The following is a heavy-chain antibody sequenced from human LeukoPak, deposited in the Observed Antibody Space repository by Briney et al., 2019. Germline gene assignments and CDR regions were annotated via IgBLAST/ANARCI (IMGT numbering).Heavy chain of an antibody. CDR1: GFTFDDYA. V-gene: IGHV3-9*01. CDR3: AKEYYYDSSGYCYRTPLRYFDY. CDR2: ISWNSGSI. Sequence: GRSLRLSCAASGFTFDDYAMHWVRQAPGKGLEWVSGISWNSGSIGCADSVKGRFTISRDNAKNSLYLQMNSLRAEDTALYYCAKEYYYDSSGYCYRTPLRYFDYWGQGTLVTVSS. J-gene: IGHJ4*02. D-gene: IGHD3-22*01.